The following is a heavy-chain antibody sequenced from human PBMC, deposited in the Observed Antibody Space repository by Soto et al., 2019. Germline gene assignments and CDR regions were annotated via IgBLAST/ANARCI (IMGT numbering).Heavy chain of an antibody. J-gene: IGHJ5*02. D-gene: IGHD1-1*01. Sequence: SETVSLTCTVSGGSMSRYYWTWIRQPPGKGLEWIGNIHYTGSTNYNPSLKSRVTILLGTSTSQFSLKVSSVTAADTAVYYCARDLTISSTDGPLDPWGHGTLVTLSS. CDR2: IHYTGST. V-gene: IGHV4-59*01. CDR3: ARDLTISSTDGPLDP. CDR1: GGSMSRYY.